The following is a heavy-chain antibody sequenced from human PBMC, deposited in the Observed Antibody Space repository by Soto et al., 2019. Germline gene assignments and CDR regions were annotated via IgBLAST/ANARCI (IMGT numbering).Heavy chain of an antibody. V-gene: IGHV4-34*01. CDR2: IHHSGST. J-gene: IGHJ4*02. CDR1: GGSFSGYY. D-gene: IGHD6-13*01. Sequence: SETLSLICVVYGGSFSGYYWTWIRQPTRKGLEWIGEIHHSGSTNYSPSLKSRATISVDTSKNQFSLRLSSITAADTAVYYCARLARYLHRVGGSNWYYFDYWGQGTLVTVSS. CDR3: ARLARYLHRVGGSNWYYFDY.